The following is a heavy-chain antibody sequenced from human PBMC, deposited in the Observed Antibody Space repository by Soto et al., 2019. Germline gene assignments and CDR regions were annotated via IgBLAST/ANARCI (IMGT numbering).Heavy chain of an antibody. CDR2: IYHSGST. Sequence: PSETLSLTCAVSGGSISSGGYSWSWIRQPPGKGLEWIGYIYHSGSTYYNPSLKSRVTISVDRSKNQFSLKLSSVTAADTAVYYCARDLRQLWFDYFDYWGQGTLVTVSS. V-gene: IGHV4-30-2*01. CDR3: ARDLRQLWFDYFDY. CDR1: GGSISSGGYS. D-gene: IGHD5-18*01. J-gene: IGHJ4*02.